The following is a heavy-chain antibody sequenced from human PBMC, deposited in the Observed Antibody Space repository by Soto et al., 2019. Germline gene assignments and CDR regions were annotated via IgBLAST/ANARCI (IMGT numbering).Heavy chain of an antibody. D-gene: IGHD6-19*01. CDR1: GGSFSGYY. J-gene: IGHJ6*02. Sequence: SETLSLTCAVYGGSFSGYYWSWIRQPPGKGLEWIGEINHSGSTNYNPSLKSRVTISVDTSKNQFSLKLSSVTAADTAVYYCASSQQWLVSDYYYYYGMDVWGQGTTVTVS. CDR3: ASSQQWLVSDYYYYYGMDV. V-gene: IGHV4-34*01. CDR2: INHSGST.